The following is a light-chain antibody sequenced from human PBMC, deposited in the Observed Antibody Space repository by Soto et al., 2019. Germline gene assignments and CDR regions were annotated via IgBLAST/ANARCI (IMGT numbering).Light chain of an antibody. Sequence: EIVLTQSPATLSLSPGERATLSCSASQSVSSYLAWYQQKTGQAPRLLIYDASNRATGIPARFSGSGSGTDFTPTISSLEPEDFAVYYCEQRSNWPPLTVGGGTKVESK. CDR1: QSVSSY. J-gene: IGKJ4*01. V-gene: IGKV3-11*01. CDR3: EQRSNWPPLT. CDR2: DAS.